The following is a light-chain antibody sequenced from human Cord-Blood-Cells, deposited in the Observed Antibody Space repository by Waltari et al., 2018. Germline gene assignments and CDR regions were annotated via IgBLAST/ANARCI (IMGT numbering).Light chain of an antibody. CDR3: QQYYSTPT. CDR1: QSVLSSSNNKNY. CDR2: WAS. Sequence: DIVMTQSPDSLAVSLGERATINCKSSQSVLSSSNNKNYLAWYQQKPGQPPKLLIYWASTRESGVHDRFSGGGSGTDFTLTISSLQAEDVAVYYCQQYYSTPTFGQGTKVEIK. J-gene: IGKJ1*01. V-gene: IGKV4-1*01.